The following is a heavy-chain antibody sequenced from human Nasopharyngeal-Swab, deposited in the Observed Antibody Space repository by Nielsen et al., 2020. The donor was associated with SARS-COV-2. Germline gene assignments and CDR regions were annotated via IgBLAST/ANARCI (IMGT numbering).Heavy chain of an antibody. CDR2: ISGSGGTI. J-gene: IGHJ4*02. CDR1: GFTFSDYY. Sequence: GGSLRLSCAASGFTFSDYYMSWIRQAPGKGLEYISYISGSGGTIYYGDSMKGRFTISRDNAKNSLNLQMNSLRAEDTAVYYCARDRANWDFDYWGQGTLVTVSS. CDR3: ARDRANWDFDY. V-gene: IGHV3-11*04. D-gene: IGHD7-27*01.